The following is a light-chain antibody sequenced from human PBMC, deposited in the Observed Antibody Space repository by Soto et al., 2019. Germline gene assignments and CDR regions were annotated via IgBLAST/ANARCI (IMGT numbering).Light chain of an antibody. CDR2: WAS. V-gene: IGKV4-1*01. Sequence: DIVMTQSPDSLAVSLGERATINCKSSQSVLYSSNNKNYFSWYQQKPGQPPKLLIYWASTRESGVPDRFSGSGSGTDFTLTISSLQAEDVAVYYCQQYYSSPWTFDQGTKVEIK. CDR1: QSVLYSSNNKNY. J-gene: IGKJ1*01. CDR3: QQYYSSPWT.